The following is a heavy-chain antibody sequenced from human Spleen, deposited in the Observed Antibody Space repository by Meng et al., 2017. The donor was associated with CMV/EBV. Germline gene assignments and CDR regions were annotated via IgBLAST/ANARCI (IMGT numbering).Heavy chain of an antibody. CDR1: GYTFTDYY. J-gene: IGHJ4*02. V-gene: IGHV1-2*02. D-gene: IGHD4-23*01. CDR3: ARVYEVWGNYGGNSYYFDY. CDR2: INPNSGGT. Sequence: ASVKVSCKASGYTFTDYYIHWVRQAPGQGLEWMGWINPNSGGTNYAQKFQGRVTMTRDTSISTAYMELSRLRSDDTAVYYCARVYEVWGNYGGNSYYFDYWGQGTLVTVSS.